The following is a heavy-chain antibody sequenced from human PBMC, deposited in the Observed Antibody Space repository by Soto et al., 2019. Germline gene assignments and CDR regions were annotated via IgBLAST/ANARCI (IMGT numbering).Heavy chain of an antibody. CDR3: ARDPYDSGGYAAFDI. V-gene: IGHV3-7*04. D-gene: IGHD3-22*01. CDR2: INQDGSDK. J-gene: IGHJ3*02. Sequence: EVQLVESGGGLVQPGGSLRLSCAASGITLRSSWMTWVRQAPGKGLEWAANINQDGSDKYYVDSVKGRFTISRDNAENSVDLQMNSLSAEDTAVYFCARDPYDSGGYAAFDIWGQGTMVTVSS. CDR1: GITLRSSW.